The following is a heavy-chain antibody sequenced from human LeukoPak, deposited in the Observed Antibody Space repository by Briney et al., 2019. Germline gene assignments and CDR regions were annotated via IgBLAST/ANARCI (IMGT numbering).Heavy chain of an antibody. CDR3: AKTPPWGSYRPLDY. J-gene: IGHJ4*02. D-gene: IGHD3-16*02. CDR1: GFTVSSNY. V-gene: IGHV3-23*01. CDR2: ISGSGGST. Sequence: PGGSLRLSCAASGFTVSSNYMSWVRQAPGKGLEWVSAISGSGGSTYYADSVKGRFTISRDNSKNTLYLQMNSLRAEDTAVYYCAKTPPWGSYRPLDYWGQGTLVTVSS.